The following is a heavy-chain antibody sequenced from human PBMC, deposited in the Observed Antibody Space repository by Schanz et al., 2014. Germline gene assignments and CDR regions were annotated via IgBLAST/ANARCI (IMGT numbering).Heavy chain of an antibody. V-gene: IGHV4-30-4*07. CDR2: IFFRGST. J-gene: IGHJ6*02. CDR3: YGMDV. CDR1: GGSISSGGYS. Sequence: QVQLQESGPGLVKPSQTLSLTCAVSGGSISSGGYSWSWIRQPPGKGLEWIGYIFFRGSTYYNPSLKSRFTISIATSKNQFSLRLTSVTAADTAVYYCYGMDVWGQGTTVTVSS.